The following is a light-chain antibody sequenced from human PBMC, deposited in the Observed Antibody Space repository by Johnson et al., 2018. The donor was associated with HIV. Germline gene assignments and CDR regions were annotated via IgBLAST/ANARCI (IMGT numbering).Light chain of an antibody. CDR2: DNN. CDR1: SSNIGNNY. CDR3: GTWDTSLGAQYV. Sequence: QPALTQPPSVSAAPGQKVTISCSGSSSNIGNNYVSWYQQLPGTAPKLLIYDNNKRPSGIPDRFSGSKSGTSATLGITGLQTGDEADYYCGTWDTSLGAQYVFGTGTKVTVL. J-gene: IGLJ1*01. V-gene: IGLV1-51*01.